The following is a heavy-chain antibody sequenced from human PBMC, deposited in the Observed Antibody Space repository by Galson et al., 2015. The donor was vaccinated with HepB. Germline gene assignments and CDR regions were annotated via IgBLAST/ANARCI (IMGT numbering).Heavy chain of an antibody. CDR3: AKEVNYGGNLPTDY. D-gene: IGHD4-23*01. CDR2: ISYDGSNK. Sequence: SLRLSCTASGFTFSSYGMHWVRQAPGKGLEWVAVISYDGSNKYYADYVKGRFTISRDNSKNTLYLQMNSLRAEDTAVYYCAKEVNYGGNLPTDYWGQGILVTVSS. J-gene: IGHJ4*02. CDR1: GFTFSSYG. V-gene: IGHV3-30*18.